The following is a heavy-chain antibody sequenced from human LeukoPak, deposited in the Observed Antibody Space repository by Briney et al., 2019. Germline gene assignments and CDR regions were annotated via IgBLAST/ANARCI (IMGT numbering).Heavy chain of an antibody. CDR1: GYTFTSYG. Sequence: EASVKVSCKASGYTFTSYGISWVRQAPGQGLEWMGGIIPIFGTANYAQKFQGRVTITADESTSTAYMELSSLRSEDTAVYYCARRGPSDAFDIWGQGTMVTVSS. CDR3: ARRGPSDAFDI. V-gene: IGHV1-69*13. J-gene: IGHJ3*02. CDR2: IIPIFGTA.